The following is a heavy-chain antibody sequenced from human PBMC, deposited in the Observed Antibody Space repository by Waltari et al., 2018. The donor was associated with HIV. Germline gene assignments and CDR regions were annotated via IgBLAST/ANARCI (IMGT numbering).Heavy chain of an antibody. V-gene: IGHV1-18*01. CDR1: GYNLTNYV. J-gene: IGHJ4*02. CDR3: ARDHYYGSSGYYSDY. CDR2: ISGYNGDT. D-gene: IGHD3-22*01. Sequence: QVHLVQSGAELRKPGASVTVSCKDSGYNLTNYVITWVRQAPGQGLEWMGWISGYNGDTKYAQKVRGRVTMTTDTSTSTAYLEMGSLRFDDTAVYYCARDHYYGSSGYYSDYWGQGTLVTVSS.